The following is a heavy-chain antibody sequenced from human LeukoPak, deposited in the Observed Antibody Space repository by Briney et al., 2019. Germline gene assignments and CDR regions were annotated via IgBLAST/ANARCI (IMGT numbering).Heavy chain of an antibody. CDR2: IYTSGST. J-gene: IGHJ4*02. D-gene: IGHD1-20*01. CDR1: VGSISSYY. Sequence: SETLSHTRIVSVGSISSYYWSWIRQPAGKGLEWIGRIYTSGSTNYNPSLKSRITMSVHTTKNQSSLKLRSVTAADTAVYYCARIVLTGSFTAFDYWGQGTLVTVSS. V-gene: IGHV4-4*07. CDR3: ARIVLTGSFTAFDY.